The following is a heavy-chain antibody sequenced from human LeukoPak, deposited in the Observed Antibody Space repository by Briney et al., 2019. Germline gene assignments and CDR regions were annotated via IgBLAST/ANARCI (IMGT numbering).Heavy chain of an antibody. V-gene: IGHV3-23*01. D-gene: IGHD3-10*01. CDR3: ATGRGSGNFNWFDP. CDR1: GLTFSSYA. CDR2: ISSGGSNT. J-gene: IGHJ5*02. Sequence: GGSLRLSCTASGLTFSSYAMSWVRQAPGQGLEWASVISSGGSNTYYADSVKGRFIISRDNSKNTLYLQMNSLGAEYTAVYYCATGRGSGNFNWFDPWGQGTLVTVSS.